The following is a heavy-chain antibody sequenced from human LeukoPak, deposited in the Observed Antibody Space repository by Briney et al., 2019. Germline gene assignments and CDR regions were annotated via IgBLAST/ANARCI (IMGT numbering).Heavy chain of an antibody. D-gene: IGHD7-27*01. J-gene: IGHJ4*02. V-gene: IGHV3-72*01. Sequence: GRSLRLSCAASGFTFSSYSMNWVRQAPGEGLEWVARIRNKANRYTTEYAASVKGRFTISRDDSENSLYLQMDSLKTEDTAVYYCARSPLGIAPFDYWGQGTLVTVSS. CDR2: IRNKANRYTT. CDR1: GFTFSSYS. CDR3: ARSPLGIAPFDY.